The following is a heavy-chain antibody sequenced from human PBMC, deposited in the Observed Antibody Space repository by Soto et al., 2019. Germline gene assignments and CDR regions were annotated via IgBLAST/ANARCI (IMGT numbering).Heavy chain of an antibody. V-gene: IGHV4-31*03. CDR1: GGSISSGGYY. D-gene: IGHD2-2*01. J-gene: IGHJ4*02. CDR3: ARVIPEVVPAAYDY. Sequence: QVQLQESGPGLVKPSQTLSLTCTVSGGSISSGGYYWSWIRQHPGKGLEWIGYIYYSGSTYYTPSLKSRVTVSVDTSKNQFSLKLSSVTAADTAVYYCARVIPEVVPAAYDYWGQGTLVTVSS. CDR2: IYYSGST.